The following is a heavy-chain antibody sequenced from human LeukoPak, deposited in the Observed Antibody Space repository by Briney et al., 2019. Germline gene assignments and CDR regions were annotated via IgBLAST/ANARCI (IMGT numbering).Heavy chain of an antibody. Sequence: PSETLSLTCTVSGGSMSSYYWSWIRQPPRKGLEWIGYIYYSGSTKYNPSPKSRVTISVDTSKNQFSLKLSSVTAADTAVYYCARGARAGYNLEPFDYWGQGTLVTVSS. J-gene: IGHJ4*02. V-gene: IGHV4-59*08. CDR3: ARGARAGYNLEPFDY. CDR2: IYYSGST. D-gene: IGHD5-24*01. CDR1: GGSMSSYY.